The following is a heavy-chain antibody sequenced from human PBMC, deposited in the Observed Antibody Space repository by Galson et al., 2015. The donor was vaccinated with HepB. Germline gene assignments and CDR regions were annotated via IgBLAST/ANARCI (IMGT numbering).Heavy chain of an antibody. CDR1: GFTFSSYG. Sequence: SLRLSCAASGFTFSSYGMHWVRQAPGKGLEWVAVISYDGSNKYYADSVKGRFTISRDNSKNTLYLQMNSLRAEDTAVYYCAKSVAYDSSGYYDYWGQGTLVTVSS. V-gene: IGHV3-30*18. CDR2: ISYDGSNK. CDR3: AKSVAYDSSGYYDY. D-gene: IGHD3-22*01. J-gene: IGHJ4*02.